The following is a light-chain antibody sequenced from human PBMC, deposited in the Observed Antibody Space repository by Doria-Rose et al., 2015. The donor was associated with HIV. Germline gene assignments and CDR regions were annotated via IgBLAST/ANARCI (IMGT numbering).Light chain of an antibody. V-gene: IGKV1-5*03. CDR1: QSISNW. CDR3: QHFDKYFSWT. CDR2: KAS. J-gene: IGKJ1*01. Sequence: TQSPSTLSASVGDRVTITCRASQSISNWLAWYQQKPGQAPKLLIYKASTLQSGVPSRFRGSGSGTEFTLTTNSLQPDDFATYYCQHFDKYFSWTFGHGTKVDIK.